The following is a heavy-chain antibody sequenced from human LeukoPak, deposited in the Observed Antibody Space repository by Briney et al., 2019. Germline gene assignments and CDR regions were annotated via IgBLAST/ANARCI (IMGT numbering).Heavy chain of an antibody. CDR3: AKDIDEGSGWNY. D-gene: IGHD6-19*01. Sequence: GGSLRLSCAASGFTFSSYAMSWLRQAPGKGLEWVSAISGSGGSTYYADSVKGRFTISRDNSKNTLYLQMNSLRAEDTAVYYCAKDIDEGSGWNYWGQGTLVTVSS. V-gene: IGHV3-23*01. CDR1: GFTFSSYA. CDR2: ISGSGGST. J-gene: IGHJ4*02.